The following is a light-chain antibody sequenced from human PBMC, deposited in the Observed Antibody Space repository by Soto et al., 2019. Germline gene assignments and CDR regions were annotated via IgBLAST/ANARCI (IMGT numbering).Light chain of an antibody. CDR1: QSVSSY. Sequence: EIVLTQSPATLSLSPGERATLSCRASQSVSSYLAWYQQKPGQAPRLLIYDASNRATGIPARFSGXGXXTXFXLTISSLEPEDFAVYYCQQRSNWLYTFGQGTKLEIK. J-gene: IGKJ2*01. CDR3: QQRSNWLYT. V-gene: IGKV3-11*01. CDR2: DAS.